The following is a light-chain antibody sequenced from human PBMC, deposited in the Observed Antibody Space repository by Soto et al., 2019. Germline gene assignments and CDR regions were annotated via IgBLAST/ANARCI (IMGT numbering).Light chain of an antibody. J-gene: IGKJ4*01. CDR3: QQYNNCPLT. V-gene: IGKV3D-15*01. Sequence: EIVLTHSPATLSLSPWERATLSSRASQSVSNFLVRYQQKPGQAPRLLISGSSNRATGIPARFSGSGSGTEFTLTISSLQSEDFAVYYCQQYNNCPLTFGGGTKVDIK. CDR1: QSVSNF. CDR2: GSS.